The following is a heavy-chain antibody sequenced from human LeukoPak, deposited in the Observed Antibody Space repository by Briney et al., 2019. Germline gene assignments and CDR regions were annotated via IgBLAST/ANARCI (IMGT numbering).Heavy chain of an antibody. CDR1: GGSISSYY. J-gene: IGHJ6*02. D-gene: IGHD3-10*01. CDR2: IYYSGST. V-gene: IGHV4-59*01. Sequence: SETLSLTCTVSGGSISSYYWSWIRQPPGKGLEWIGYIYYSGSTNYNPSLKSRVTISVDTSKNQFSLKLSSVTAADTAVYYCARAKYYYGSGSYYNEDYYYGMDVWGQGTTVTVSS. CDR3: ARAKYYYGSGSYYNEDYYYGMDV.